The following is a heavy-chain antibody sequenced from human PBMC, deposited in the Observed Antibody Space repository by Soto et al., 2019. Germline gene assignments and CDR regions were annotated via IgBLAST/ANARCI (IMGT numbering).Heavy chain of an antibody. CDR1: GFTFARYS. Sequence: GGSLRLSCAASGFTFARYSMNWVRQAPGKGLEWVSSISSTTNYIYYGDSMKGRFTIPRDNAKNSLYLEMNSLRAEDTAVYYCARESEDLTSNFDYWGQGTLVTVSS. CDR3: ARESEDLTSNFDY. V-gene: IGHV3-21*06. CDR2: ISSTTNYI. J-gene: IGHJ4*02.